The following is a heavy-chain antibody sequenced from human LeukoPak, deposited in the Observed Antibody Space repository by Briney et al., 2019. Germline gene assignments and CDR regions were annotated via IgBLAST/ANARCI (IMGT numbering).Heavy chain of an antibody. J-gene: IGHJ6*03. D-gene: IGHD3-10*01. CDR1: GYTFTGYY. CDR3: ARVPTSGLWFGARGPHYYYYMDV. Sequence: APVKVSCKASGYTFTGYYMHWVRQAPGQGLEWMGRINPNSGGTNYAQKFQGRVTMTRDTSISTAYMELSRLRSDDTAVYYCARVPTSGLWFGARGPHYYYYMDVWGKGTTVTVSS. V-gene: IGHV1-2*06. CDR2: INPNSGGT.